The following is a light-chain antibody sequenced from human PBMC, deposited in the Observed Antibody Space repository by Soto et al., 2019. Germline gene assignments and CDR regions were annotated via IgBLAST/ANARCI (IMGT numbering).Light chain of an antibody. V-gene: IGKV3-15*01. Sequence: EIVMTQSPATLSVSPGGWATLSCRASQNVASNLAWYQQKPGQAPRLLIYAASNRATGIPARFSGSGSGTEFTRTISSLQSEDFALYYCQQFDHWPGTFGQGTKVEIK. CDR2: AAS. J-gene: IGKJ1*01. CDR3: QQFDHWPGT. CDR1: QNVASN.